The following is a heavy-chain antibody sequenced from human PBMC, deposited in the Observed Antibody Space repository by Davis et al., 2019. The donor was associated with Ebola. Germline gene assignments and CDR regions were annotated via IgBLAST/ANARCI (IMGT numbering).Heavy chain of an antibody. CDR2: INPNSGGT. CDR3: AREPGIAAAGNPNWFDP. V-gene: IGHV1-2*02. J-gene: IGHJ5*02. D-gene: IGHD6-13*01. CDR1: GYTFTGYY. Sequence: ASVKVSCKASGYTFTGYYMQWVRQAPGQGLEWMGWINPNSGGTNYAQKFQGRVTMTRDTSISTAYMELSRLRSDDTAVYYCAREPGIAAAGNPNWFDPWGQGTLVTVSS.